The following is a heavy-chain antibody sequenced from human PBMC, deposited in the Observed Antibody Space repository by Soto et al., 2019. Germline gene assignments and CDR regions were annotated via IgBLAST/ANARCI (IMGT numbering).Heavy chain of an antibody. Sequence: SVKVSCKASGGTFSSYTISWVRQAPXQGLEWMGRIIPIIGMTGYAQKFQGRVTMTRNKSMSTAYMELSSLRSEDTAVYYCARARTYYDYIWGSHGDAFDIWGQGTMVTVSS. CDR2: IIPIIGMT. V-gene: IGHV1-69*02. J-gene: IGHJ3*02. CDR3: ARARTYYDYIWGSHGDAFDI. CDR1: GGTFSSYT. D-gene: IGHD3-16*01.